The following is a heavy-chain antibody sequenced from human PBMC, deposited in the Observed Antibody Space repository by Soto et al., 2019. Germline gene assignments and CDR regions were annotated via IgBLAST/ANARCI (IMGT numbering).Heavy chain of an antibody. Sequence: ASVKVSCKAPGYTFTSYYMPWVRQAPGQGVEWMGIINPSGGSNSHAQKFQGRVTMTRDTSTSTVYMELSSLRSEDTAVYYCAREKRLRFLEWLPGYWGQGTLVTVSS. D-gene: IGHD3-3*01. CDR3: AREKRLRFLEWLPGY. CDR1: GYTFTSYY. CDR2: INPSGGSN. V-gene: IGHV1-46*01. J-gene: IGHJ4*02.